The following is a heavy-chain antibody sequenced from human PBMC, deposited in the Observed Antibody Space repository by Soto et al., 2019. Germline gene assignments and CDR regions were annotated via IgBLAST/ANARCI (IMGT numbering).Heavy chain of an antibody. D-gene: IGHD5-12*01. Sequence: EVQLVESGGGLLKPGESLRVSCAASGFTFSTAWMTWVRQTPGKGLEWVGRIKRKSDGETIDYAAPVTGRFTISRDDSKNTLDLQMNRLKTEDTAVYYCTTISGYDRSWDHWGQGTLVTVSS. J-gene: IGHJ4*02. V-gene: IGHV3-15*01. CDR2: IKRKSDGETI. CDR1: GFTFSTAW. CDR3: TTISGYDRSWDH.